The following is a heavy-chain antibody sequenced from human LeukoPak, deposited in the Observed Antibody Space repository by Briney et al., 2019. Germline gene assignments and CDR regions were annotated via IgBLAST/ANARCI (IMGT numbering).Heavy chain of an antibody. CDR2: ISGSGGST. CDR1: GFTFSSYA. D-gene: IGHD5-18*01. V-gene: IGHV3-23*01. Sequence: PGGSLRLSCAASGFTFSSYAMSWVRQAPGEGLEWVSAISGSGGSTYYADSVKGRFTISRDNSENTLYLQMNSLRAEDTAVYYCARNDKGNSYGYSIDYWGQGTLVTVSS. J-gene: IGHJ4*02. CDR3: ARNDKGNSYGYSIDY.